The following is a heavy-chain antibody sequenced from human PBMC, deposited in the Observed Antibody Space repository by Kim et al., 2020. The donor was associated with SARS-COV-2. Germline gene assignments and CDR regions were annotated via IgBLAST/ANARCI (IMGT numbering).Heavy chain of an antibody. CDR1: GYTFTGYY. Sequence: ASVKVSCKASGYTFTGYYMHWVRQAPGQGLEWMGRINPNSGGTNYAQKFQGRVTMTRDTSISTAYMELSRLRSDDTAVYYCARSIAAIGYNYYYGMDVWGQGTTVTVSS. CDR2: INPNSGGT. V-gene: IGHV1-2*06. D-gene: IGHD2-2*02. J-gene: IGHJ6*02. CDR3: ARSIAAIGYNYYYGMDV.